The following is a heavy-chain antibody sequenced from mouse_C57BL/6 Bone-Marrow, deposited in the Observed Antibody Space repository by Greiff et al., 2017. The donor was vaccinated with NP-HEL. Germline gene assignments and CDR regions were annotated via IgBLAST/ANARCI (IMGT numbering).Heavy chain of an antibody. CDR3: VRHWCAMDY. V-gene: IGHV10-1*01. CDR2: IRSKSNNYAT. D-gene: IGHD1-1*02. CDR1: GFSFNTYA. Sequence: EVQLQESGGGLVQPKGSLKLSCAASGFSFNTYAMNWVRQAPGKGLEWVARIRSKSNNYATYYADSVKDRFSISRDDSESMLYLQMNNLKTEDTAMYYCVRHWCAMDYWGQGTSVTVSS. J-gene: IGHJ4*01.